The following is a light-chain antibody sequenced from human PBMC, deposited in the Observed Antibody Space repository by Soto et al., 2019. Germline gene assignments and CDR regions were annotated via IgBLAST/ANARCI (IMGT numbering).Light chain of an antibody. V-gene: IGKV1-5*03. CDR1: ESISSS. CDR2: KAS. J-gene: IGKJ2*01. Sequence: DIQMTQSPSTLSALVGDRVTVTCRASESISSSLAWYQQKPGKAPKLLIYKASSLESGVPSRFSGSVSGTEFPLTITSLQPDDFANYYCQQYDSYPVTFGQGTKLEIK. CDR3: QQYDSYPVT.